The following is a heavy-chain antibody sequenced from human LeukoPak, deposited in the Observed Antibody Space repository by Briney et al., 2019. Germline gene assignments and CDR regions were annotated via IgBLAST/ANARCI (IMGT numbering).Heavy chain of an antibody. Sequence: QAGGSLRLSCAASGFTFSSYWMSWVRQAPGKGLEWVANIKQDGSEKYYVDSVKGRFTISRDNAKNSLYLQMNSLRAEDTAVYYCARDRERWLQLDDAFDIWGQGTMVTVSS. CDR3: ARDRERWLQLDDAFDI. CDR1: GFTFSSYW. D-gene: IGHD5-24*01. CDR2: IKQDGSEK. V-gene: IGHV3-7*01. J-gene: IGHJ3*02.